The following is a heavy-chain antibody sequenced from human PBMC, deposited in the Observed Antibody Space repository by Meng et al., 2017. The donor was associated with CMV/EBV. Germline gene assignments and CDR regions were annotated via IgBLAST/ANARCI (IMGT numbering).Heavy chain of an antibody. J-gene: IGHJ3*02. CDR1: GFTFSDYY. Sequence: GESLKISCAASGFTFSDYYMSWIRQAPEKGLEWVSYITNSGNTIYDADSVKGRFSISRDNARNSLYLQMNSLRAEDTAVYYCARKRSQVSGSAFDIWGHGTTVTVSS. CDR3: ARKRSQVSGSAFDI. V-gene: IGHV3-11*01. CDR2: ITNSGNTI. D-gene: IGHD3-10*01.